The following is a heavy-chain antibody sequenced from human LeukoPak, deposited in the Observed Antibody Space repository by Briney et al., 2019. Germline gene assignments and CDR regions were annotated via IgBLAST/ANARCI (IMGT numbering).Heavy chain of an antibody. CDR2: INHSRST. CDR1: GGSFSGYY. J-gene: IGHJ5*02. D-gene: IGHD2-2*01. CDR3: ARGGSVVVVPAAIARRFDP. V-gene: IGHV4-34*01. Sequence: SETLSLTCAVYGGSFSGYYWSWIRQPPGKGLEWIGEINHSRSTNYNPSLKSRVTISVDTSKNQFSLKLSSVTAADTAVYYCARGGSVVVVPAAIARRFDPRGQGTLVTVSS.